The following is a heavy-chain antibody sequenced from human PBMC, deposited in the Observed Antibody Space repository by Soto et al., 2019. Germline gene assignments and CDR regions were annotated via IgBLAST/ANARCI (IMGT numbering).Heavy chain of an antibody. D-gene: IGHD5-12*01. CDR1: GGSFSGYY. Sequence: QVQLQQWGAGLLKPSETLSLTCAVYGGSFSGYYWSWIRQPPGKGLEWIGEINHSGSTNYNPSLKSRVTISVDTSKNQCSLKLSSVTAAGTAVYYCARGRWLRSSVDYWGQGTLVTVSS. V-gene: IGHV4-34*01. J-gene: IGHJ4*02. CDR2: INHSGST. CDR3: ARGRWLRSSVDY.